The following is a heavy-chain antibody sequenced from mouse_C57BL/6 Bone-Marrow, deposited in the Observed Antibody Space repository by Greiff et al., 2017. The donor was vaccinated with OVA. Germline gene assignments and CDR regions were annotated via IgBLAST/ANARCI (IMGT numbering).Heavy chain of an antibody. CDR3: ARGNVGSSFYAMDY. V-gene: IGHV14-3*01. CDR2: IDPANGNT. CDR1: GFTINNTY. Sequence: VQLQQSVAELVRPGASVKLSCTASGFTINNTYMHWVKQRPEQGLEWIGRIDPANGNTKYAPKFQGKATLTADTSSTTAYVQLSSLSSEDTAVYCCARGNVGSSFYAMDYWGEGTSVTVSS. J-gene: IGHJ4*01. D-gene: IGHD1-1*01.